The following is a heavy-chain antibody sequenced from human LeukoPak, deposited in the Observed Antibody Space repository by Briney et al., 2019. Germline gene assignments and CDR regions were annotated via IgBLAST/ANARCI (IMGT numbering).Heavy chain of an antibody. V-gene: IGHV1-2*02. CDR3: ARIESTVTPLDY. CDR1: GYTFTGYY. D-gene: IGHD4-17*01. Sequence: GASVKVSCKASGYTFTGYYMHWVRQAPGQGLEWMGWINPNSGGTNYAQKFQGRVTMTRDTSITTAYMELSRLRSDDTAVYYCARIESTVTPLDYWGQGTLVTVST. CDR2: INPNSGGT. J-gene: IGHJ4*02.